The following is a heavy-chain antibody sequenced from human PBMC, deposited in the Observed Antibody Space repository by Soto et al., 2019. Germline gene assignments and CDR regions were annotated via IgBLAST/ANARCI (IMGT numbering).Heavy chain of an antibody. Sequence: SEILSLTCTVSGGSISSSSYYWGWIRQPPGKGLEWIGSIYYSGSTYYNPSLKSRVTISVDTSKNQFSLKLSSVTAADTAVYYCASAYCGGDCYWGLNWFDPWGQGTLVTVSS. CDR2: IYYSGST. CDR1: GGSISSSSYY. D-gene: IGHD2-21*02. J-gene: IGHJ5*02. V-gene: IGHV4-39*01. CDR3: ASAYCGGDCYWGLNWFDP.